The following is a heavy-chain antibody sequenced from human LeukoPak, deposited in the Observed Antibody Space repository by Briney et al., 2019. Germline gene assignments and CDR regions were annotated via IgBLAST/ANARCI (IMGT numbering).Heavy chain of an antibody. D-gene: IGHD6-13*01. CDR3: AKPAIAAAGTSPYAFDI. CDR1: GFTFSSYA. CDR2: ISGSGDTT. V-gene: IGHV3-23*01. J-gene: IGHJ3*02. Sequence: GGSLRLSCAASGFTFSSYAMGWVRQAPGKGLEWVSTISGSGDTTYYADSVKGRFTISRDNAKNSLYLQMNSLRAEDTAVYYCAKPAIAAAGTSPYAFDIWGQGTMVTVSS.